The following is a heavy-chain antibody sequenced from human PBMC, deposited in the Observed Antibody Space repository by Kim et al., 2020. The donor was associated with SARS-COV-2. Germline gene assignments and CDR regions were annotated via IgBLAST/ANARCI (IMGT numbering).Heavy chain of an antibody. J-gene: IGHJ5*02. V-gene: IGHV3-11*01. CDR2: INSDGSST. CDR3: VREPAA. CDR1: GFSFSDYY. Sequence: GGSLRLSCAASGFSFSDYYMNWIRQAPGKGLEWLAYINSDGSSTKYADSVNGRFTISRDNDRKSLSLQMNSLTPEDTAMYYCVREPAAWGQRTLGT.